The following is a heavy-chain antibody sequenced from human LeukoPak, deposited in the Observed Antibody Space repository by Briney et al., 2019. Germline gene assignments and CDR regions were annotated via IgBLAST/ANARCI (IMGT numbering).Heavy chain of an antibody. CDR1: GGSISSGGYY. Sequence: SETLSLTCTVSGGSISSGGYYWSWIRQHPGKGLEWIGYIYYSGSTYYNPSLKSRVTISVDTSKNQFSLKLSPVTAADTAVYYCAREYYDSATHFDYWGQGTLVTVSS. J-gene: IGHJ4*02. D-gene: IGHD3-10*01. CDR2: IYYSGST. CDR3: AREYYDSATHFDY. V-gene: IGHV4-31*03.